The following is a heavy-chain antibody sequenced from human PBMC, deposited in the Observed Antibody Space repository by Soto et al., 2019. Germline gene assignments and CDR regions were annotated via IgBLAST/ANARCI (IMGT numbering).Heavy chain of an antibody. CDR3: ARPGGPGDY. V-gene: IGHV3-11*01. D-gene: IGHD2-8*02. CDR2: ISHSGHIT. Sequence: QVQLVESGGGLVKPGGSLRLSCAASGFNFNDYYMSWICQAPGKGLEWLSYISHSGHITNYADSVKGRFNITRDNAKHSLYLQRPSLRATDTAGYYCARPGGPGDYWGQVTLVTVSS. J-gene: IGHJ4*02. CDR1: GFNFNDYY.